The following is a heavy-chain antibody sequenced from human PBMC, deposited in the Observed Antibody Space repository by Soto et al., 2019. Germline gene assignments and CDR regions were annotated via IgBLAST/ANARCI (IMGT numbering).Heavy chain of an antibody. J-gene: IGHJ4*02. V-gene: IGHV4-61*08. CDR2: IYYSGNT. CDR3: ARHPPGLPFDY. CDR1: GGSINNGGYY. Sequence: PSETLSLTCTVSGGSINNGGYYWSWIRQHPGKGLEWIGYIYYSGNTNYNPSLRSRLTISGDTSKNQFSLKLSSVTAADTAVYYCARHPPGLPFDYWGQGTLVTVSS.